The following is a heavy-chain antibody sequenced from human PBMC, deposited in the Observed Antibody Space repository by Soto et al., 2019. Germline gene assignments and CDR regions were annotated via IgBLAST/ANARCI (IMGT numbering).Heavy chain of an antibody. CDR1: GGTFSSYA. CDR2: IIPIFGTA. Sequence: QVQLVQSGAEVKKPGSSVKVSCKASGGTFSSYAISWVRQAPGQGLEWMGGIIPIFGTANYAQKFQGRVTITADESTSTAYMELRSLRSEDTAVHYCARVRVRFLAWLGSEGWGQGTLVTVSS. V-gene: IGHV1-69*12. D-gene: IGHD3-3*01. J-gene: IGHJ4*02. CDR3: ARVRVRFLAWLGSEG.